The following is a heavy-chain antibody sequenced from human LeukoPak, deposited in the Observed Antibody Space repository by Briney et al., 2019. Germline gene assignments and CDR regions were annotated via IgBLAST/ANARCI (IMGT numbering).Heavy chain of an antibody. CDR1: GGSISSYY. Sequence: SETLSLTCTVSGGSISSYYWSWIRQPPGKGLEWIGYIHYSGSTYYNASLQSRVTISIDTSKNQFSLKLSSVTAADTAVYYCARAGPQWLVVRLIDYWGQGALVTVSS. D-gene: IGHD6-19*01. CDR2: IHYSGST. J-gene: IGHJ4*02. CDR3: ARAGPQWLVVRLIDY. V-gene: IGHV4-59*12.